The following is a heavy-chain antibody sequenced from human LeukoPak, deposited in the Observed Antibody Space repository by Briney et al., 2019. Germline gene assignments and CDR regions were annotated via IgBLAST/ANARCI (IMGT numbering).Heavy chain of an antibody. D-gene: IGHD2-2*01. J-gene: IGHJ4*02. CDR1: GFTFDDYA. CDR3: AKDASVVVPAAISS. Sequence: ALRLSCVASGFTFDDYAMHWVRQAPGKGLEWVSAMSWNGDNIAYADSVKGRFTISRDNSKNTLYLQMNSLRAEDTAVYYCAKDASVVVPAAISSWGQGTLVTVSS. CDR2: MSWNGDNI. V-gene: IGHV3-9*01.